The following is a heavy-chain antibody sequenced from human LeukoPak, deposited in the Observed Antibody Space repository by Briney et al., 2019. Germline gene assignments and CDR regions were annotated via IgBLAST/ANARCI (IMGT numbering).Heavy chain of an antibody. CDR1: GYTFTGYY. CDR2: INPNSGGT. Sequence: GASVKVSCKASGYTFTGYYIHWVRQAPGQGLEWMGWINPNSGGTNYAQKLQGRVTMTTDTSTSTAYMELRSLRSDDTAVYYCARDEPLRHSSSWYVPFDYWGQGTLVTVSS. V-gene: IGHV1-2*02. CDR3: ARDEPLRHSSSWYVPFDY. D-gene: IGHD6-13*01. J-gene: IGHJ4*02.